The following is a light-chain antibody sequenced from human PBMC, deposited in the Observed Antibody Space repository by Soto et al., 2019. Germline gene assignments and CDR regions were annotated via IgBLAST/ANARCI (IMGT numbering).Light chain of an antibody. CDR3: QQSYSAPSLS. Sequence: DIQMTQSPSSLSASVGDRVTISCRASQSIGSYLNWYQQKPGKAPNLLIFGASSLQSGVPSRFSGSGSGTDCTLTISSLHPEDFATYDCQQSYSAPSLSFGGGTKVVI. CDR2: GAS. J-gene: IGKJ4*01. CDR1: QSIGSY. V-gene: IGKV1-39*01.